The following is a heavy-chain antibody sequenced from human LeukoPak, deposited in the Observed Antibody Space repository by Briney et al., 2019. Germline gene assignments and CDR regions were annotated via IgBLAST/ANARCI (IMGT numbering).Heavy chain of an antibody. D-gene: IGHD2-15*01. CDR3: ARGVARVGVAATPYYYYGTDV. V-gene: IGHV4-59*01. Sequence: PSETLSLTCTVSGGSINSYYWSWIRQPPGKGLEWIGYIFYSGSTNYNPSLKSRVTISLDTSKNQFFLKLNSVTAADTAVYYCARGVARVGVAATPYYYYGTDVWGQGTTVTVSS. CDR1: GGSINSYY. J-gene: IGHJ6*02. CDR2: IFYSGST.